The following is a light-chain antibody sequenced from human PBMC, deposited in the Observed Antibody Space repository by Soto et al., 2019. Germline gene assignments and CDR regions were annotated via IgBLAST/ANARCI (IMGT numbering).Light chain of an antibody. CDR3: QQRSKWPLT. CDR1: QSVTDF. CDR2: DAS. Sequence: ESVLTPSPVTLSLAPGERATLSFRASQSVTDFVAWYQQKPGQAPRLLIYDASNRATGIPARFSGSGSGTDFTLTISSLEPEDFAVYYCQQRSKWPLTFGGGTKVDIK. V-gene: IGKV3-11*01. J-gene: IGKJ4*01.